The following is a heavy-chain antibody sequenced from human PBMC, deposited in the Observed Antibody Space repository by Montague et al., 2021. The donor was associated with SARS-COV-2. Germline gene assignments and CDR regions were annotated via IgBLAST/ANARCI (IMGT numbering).Heavy chain of an antibody. D-gene: IGHD4-17*01. CDR2: INHSGST. CDR3: ARGGTVTTFFAPKRTRRYNWLTP. J-gene: IGHJ5*02. V-gene: IGHV4-34*01. CDR1: GGSFSNYY. Sequence: SETLSLTCAVYGGSFSNYYWSWIRQPPGKGLEWIGEINHSGSTNYNPSLKSRVTISVDTSKNQFSLKLSSVTAADTAVYYCARGGTVTTFFAPKRTRRYNWLTPGAREPWSPSPQ.